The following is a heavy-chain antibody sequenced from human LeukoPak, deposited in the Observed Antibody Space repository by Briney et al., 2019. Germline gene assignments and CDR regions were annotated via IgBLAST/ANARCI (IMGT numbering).Heavy chain of an antibody. CDR3: VRARIDY. V-gene: IGHV3-7*04. CDR2: IKEDGSEK. J-gene: IGHJ4*02. CDR1: GFTFSTYW. Sequence: GGSLRLSCAASGFTFSTYWMTWVRQAPGKGLEWVANIKEDGSEKYYADSVKGRFTISRDNAKNSVYLQMNSLRVEDTVVYYCVRARIDYWGQGILVTVSS.